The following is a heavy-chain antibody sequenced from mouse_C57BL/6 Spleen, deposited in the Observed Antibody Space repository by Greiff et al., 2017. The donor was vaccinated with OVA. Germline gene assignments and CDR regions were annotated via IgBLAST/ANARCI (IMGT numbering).Heavy chain of an antibody. Sequence: EVKVEESGPGLVKPSQSLSLTCSVTGYSITSGYYWNWIRQFPGNKLEWMGYISYDGSNNYNPSLKNRISITRDTSKNQFFLKLNSVTTEDTATYYCARAVFDYWGQGTTLTVSS. CDR1: GYSITSGYY. V-gene: IGHV3-6*01. J-gene: IGHJ2*01. CDR3: ARAVFDY. CDR2: ISYDGSN.